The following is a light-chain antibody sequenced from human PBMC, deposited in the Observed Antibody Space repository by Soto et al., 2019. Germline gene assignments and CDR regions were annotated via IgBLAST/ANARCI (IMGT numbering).Light chain of an antibody. V-gene: IGKV1-5*03. CDR3: QQYNSYST. CDR2: KAS. Sequence: IQMTQSASTLTACVGDRVTITCRASQSISSWLAWYQQKPGKAPKLLIYKASSLESGVPSRFSGSGSGTEFTLTISSLQPDDFATYYCQQYNSYSTFGQGTKVEIK. J-gene: IGKJ1*01. CDR1: QSISSW.